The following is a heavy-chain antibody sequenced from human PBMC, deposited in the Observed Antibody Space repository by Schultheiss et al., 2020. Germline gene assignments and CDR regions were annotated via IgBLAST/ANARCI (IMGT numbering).Heavy chain of an antibody. CDR2: ISAYNGNT. CDR1: GYTFTSYD. D-gene: IGHD6-19*01. J-gene: IGHJ6*02. V-gene: IGHV1-18*01. CDR3: ARDGGSGWYYYYYYGMDV. Sequence: ASVKVSCKASGYTFTSYDINWVRQAPGQGLEWMGWISAYNGNTNYAQKLQGRVTMTTDTSTSTAYMELRSLRSDDTAVYYCARDGGSGWYYYYYYGMDVWGQGTTVTVSS.